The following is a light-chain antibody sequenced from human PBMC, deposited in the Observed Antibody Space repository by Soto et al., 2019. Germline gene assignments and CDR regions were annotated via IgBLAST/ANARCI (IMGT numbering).Light chain of an antibody. V-gene: IGKV3-15*01. CDR1: QSVSSN. Sequence: EIAMTQSPATLSVSPGERATLSFRASQSVSSNLAWYQQKPGQAPRLLIYGASTRATGIPARFSGSGSGTEFTLTISSLQSEDFAVYYCQQYNNWPPWTFGQGTKVDIK. J-gene: IGKJ1*01. CDR3: QQYNNWPPWT. CDR2: GAS.